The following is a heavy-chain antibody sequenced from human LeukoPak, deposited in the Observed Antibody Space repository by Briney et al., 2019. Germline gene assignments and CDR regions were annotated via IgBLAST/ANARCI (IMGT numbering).Heavy chain of an antibody. D-gene: IGHD2-2*01. Sequence: GASVKVSCKASGYTFTSYDINWVRQATGQGLEWMGWMNPNSGNTGYAQKFQGRVTMTRDTSTTTVYMELSSLRSEDTAMYYCARVSIGYCSSTSCRYPLLGYVDVWGKGTTVTVSS. CDR3: ARVSIGYCSSTSCRYPLLGYVDV. CDR2: MNPNSGNT. CDR1: GYTFTSYD. J-gene: IGHJ6*03. V-gene: IGHV1-8*01.